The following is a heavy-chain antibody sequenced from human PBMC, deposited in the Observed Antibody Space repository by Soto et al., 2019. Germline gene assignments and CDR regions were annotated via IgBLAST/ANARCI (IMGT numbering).Heavy chain of an antibody. CDR3: ARGYYYDSSGYYAFDI. V-gene: IGHV1-24*01. CDR2: FDPEDGET. J-gene: IGHJ3*02. D-gene: IGHD3-22*01. Sequence: ASVKVSCKVSGYTLTELSMHWVRQAPGKGLEWMGGFDPEDGETNYAQKFQGRVTITADESTSTAYMELSSLRSEDTAVYYCARGYYYDSSGYYAFDIWGQGTMVTVSS. CDR1: GYTLTELS.